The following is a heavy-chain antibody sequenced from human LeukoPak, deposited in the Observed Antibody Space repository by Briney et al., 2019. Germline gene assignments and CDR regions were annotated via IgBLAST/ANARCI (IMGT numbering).Heavy chain of an antibody. CDR2: ISSSSSYI. D-gene: IGHD3-22*01. J-gene: IGHJ6*03. V-gene: IGHV3-21*01. CDR1: GFTFSSYS. Sequence: GGSLRLSCAASGFTFSSYSMNWVRQAPGKGLEWVSSISSSSSYIYYADSVKGRFTISRDNAKNSLYLQMNSLRAEDTAVYYCAAYYDSSGYLPYYYYYYMDVWGKGTTVTVSS. CDR3: AAYYDSSGYLPYYYYYYMDV.